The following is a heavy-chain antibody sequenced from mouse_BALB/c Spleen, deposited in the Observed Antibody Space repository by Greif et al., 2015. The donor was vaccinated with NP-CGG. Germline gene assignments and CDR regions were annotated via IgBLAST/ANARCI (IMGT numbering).Heavy chain of an antibody. J-gene: IGHJ3*01. D-gene: IGHD2-14*01. CDR1: GFSLTSYG. CDR3: ARDLTYYRYDGAY. Sequence: VKLVESGPGLVAPSQSLSITCTVSGFSLTSYGVRWVRQPPGKGLEWLGVIWAGGSTNYNSALMSRLSISKDNSKSQVFLKMNSLQTDDTAMYYCARDLTYYRYDGAYWGQGTLVTVSA. CDR2: IWAGGST. V-gene: IGHV2-9*02.